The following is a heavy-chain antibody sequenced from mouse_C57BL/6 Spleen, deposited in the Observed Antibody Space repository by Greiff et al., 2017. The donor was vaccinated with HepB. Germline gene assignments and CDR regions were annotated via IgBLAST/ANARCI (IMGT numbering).Heavy chain of an antibody. CDR2: ISDGGSYT. CDR3: ARDGSRHYYAMDY. CDR1: GFTFSSYA. V-gene: IGHV5-4*01. D-gene: IGHD1-1*01. J-gene: IGHJ4*01. Sequence: EVKLEESGGGLVKPGGSLKLSCAASGFTFSSYAMSWVRQTPEKRLEWVATISDGGSYTYYPDNVKGRFTISRDNAKNNLYLQMSHLKSEDTAMYYCARDGSRHYYAMDYWGQGTSVTVSS.